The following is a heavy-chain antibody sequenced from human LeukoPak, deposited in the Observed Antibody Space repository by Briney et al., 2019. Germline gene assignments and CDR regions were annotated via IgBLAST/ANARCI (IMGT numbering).Heavy chain of an antibody. CDR1: GGSISSSSYY. CDR2: IYYSGGT. J-gene: IGHJ4*02. Sequence: SGTLSLTCTVSGGSISSSSYYWGWIRQPPGKGLEWIGSIYYSGGTYYNPSLKSRVTISVDTSKNQCSLKLSSVTAADTAVYYCARSEMATIIDYWGQGTLVTVSS. CDR3: ARSEMATIIDY. D-gene: IGHD5-24*01. V-gene: IGHV4-39*01.